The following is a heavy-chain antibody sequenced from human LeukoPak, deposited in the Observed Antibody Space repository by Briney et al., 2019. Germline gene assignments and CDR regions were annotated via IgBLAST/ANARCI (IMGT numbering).Heavy chain of an antibody. D-gene: IGHD3-9*01. V-gene: IGHV4-34*01. CDR3: ARGRGLRYFDWLLSRWYAFDI. Sequence: SETLSLTCAVYGGSFSGYYWSWIRQPPGKGLEWIGEINHSGSTNYNPSLKSRVTISVDTSKSQFSLKLSSVTAADTAVYYCARGRGLRYFDWLLSRWYAFDIWGQGTMVTVSS. CDR1: GGSFSGYY. CDR2: INHSGST. J-gene: IGHJ3*02.